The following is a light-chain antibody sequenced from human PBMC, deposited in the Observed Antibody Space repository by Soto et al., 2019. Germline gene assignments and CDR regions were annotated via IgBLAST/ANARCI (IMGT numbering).Light chain of an antibody. CDR2: GAS. CDR3: QQYDNWPLT. CDR1: QSVSSN. J-gene: IGKJ4*01. V-gene: IGKV3-15*01. Sequence: EIVMTQSPATLSVSPGERATLSCRASQSVSSNLAWYQQKSGQTPRLLIYGASTRATDIPARFSGSGSGTEFTLTSSGLQSKDSAVYYCQQYDNWPLTFGGGTKVEIK.